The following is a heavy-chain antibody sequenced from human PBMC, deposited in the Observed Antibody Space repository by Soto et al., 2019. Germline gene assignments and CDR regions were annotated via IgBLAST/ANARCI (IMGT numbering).Heavy chain of an antibody. CDR2: ISGTGDTT. V-gene: IGHV3-23*01. Sequence: PGGSLRLSCAASGFTFDSYAMNWVRQAPGKGLEWVSAISGTGDTTYYADSVKGRFTTSRDNSKNTLYLQMNSLRAEDTAVYYCAKDYTGSWYYFDYWGQGTLVTVSS. CDR3: AKDYTGSWYYFDY. J-gene: IGHJ4*02. CDR1: GFTFDSYA. D-gene: IGHD6-13*01.